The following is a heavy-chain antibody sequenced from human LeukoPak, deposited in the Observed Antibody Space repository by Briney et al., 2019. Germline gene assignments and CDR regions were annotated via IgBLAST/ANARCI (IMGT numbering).Heavy chain of an antibody. J-gene: IGHJ6*03. Sequence: PGGSLRLSCAASGFTFSSYEMNWVRQAPGKGLEGVSYIRSGGSSSGRIIDYADSVKGRFTISRDNAKNSLYLQMNSLRAEDTAVYYYARRSRSIVRGKPRRNTDYFYYYYYMDVWGKGTTVTISS. CDR3: ARRSRSIVRGKPRRNTDYFYYYYYMDV. V-gene: IGHV3-48*03. CDR1: GFTFSSYE. CDR2: IRSGGSSSGRII. D-gene: IGHD3-10*01.